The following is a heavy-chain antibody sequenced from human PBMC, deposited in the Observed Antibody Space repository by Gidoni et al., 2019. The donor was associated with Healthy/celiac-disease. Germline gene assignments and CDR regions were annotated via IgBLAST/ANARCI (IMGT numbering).Heavy chain of an antibody. CDR2: INHSGST. J-gene: IGHJ2*01. D-gene: IGHD6-13*01. Sequence: QVQLQQWGAGLLKPSETLSLTCAVYGGSFSGYYWSWIRQPPGKGLEWIGEINHSGSTNYNPSLKSRVTISVDTSKNQFSLKLSSVTAADTAVYYCARRLRRLAAAANKDWYFDLWGRGTLVTVSS. CDR1: GGSFSGYY. V-gene: IGHV4-34*01. CDR3: ARRLRRLAAAANKDWYFDL.